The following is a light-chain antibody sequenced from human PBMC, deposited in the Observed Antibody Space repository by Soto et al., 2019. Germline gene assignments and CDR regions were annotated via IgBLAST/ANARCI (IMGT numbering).Light chain of an antibody. CDR1: QSVGSIY. CDR3: QQYGSSPFT. CDR2: GAS. V-gene: IGKV3-20*01. J-gene: IGKJ4*01. Sequence: EIVLTQSPGTLSLSPGERATLSCRASQSVGSIYLAWYQQKPGQAPRLLIYGASSRATGIPDRFSGSGSGTDFTLTITRLEPEDFAVYYCQQYGSSPFTFGGGTELEIK.